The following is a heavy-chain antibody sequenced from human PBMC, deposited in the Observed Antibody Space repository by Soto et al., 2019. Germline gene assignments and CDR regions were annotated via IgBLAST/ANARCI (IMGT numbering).Heavy chain of an antibody. CDR2: IYHSGST. CDR3: AAEGGLPRYY. Sequence: QLQLQESGSGLVKPSQTLSLTCAVSGGSISSGGYSWSWIRQPPGKGLEWIGYIYHSGSTYYNPALKSRVTISVDRSKNQFSLKLSSLTAADTAVYYCAAEGGLPRYYWGQGTLVTVSS. D-gene: IGHD5-12*01. V-gene: IGHV4-30-2*01. CDR1: GGSISSGGYS. J-gene: IGHJ4*02.